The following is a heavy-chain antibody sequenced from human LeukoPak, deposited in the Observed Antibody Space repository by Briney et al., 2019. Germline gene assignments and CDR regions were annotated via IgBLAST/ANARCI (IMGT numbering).Heavy chain of an antibody. Sequence: GESLRLSCAASGFTFSSYAMGWVRQAPGKGLEWVSGINTSGGSTAYADSVKGRFTISRDNPRNTLYMQMNSLRAEDTALYYCAIMHPYYDGNGYWVQWGQGTLVTVSS. CDR2: INTSGGST. CDR3: AIMHPYYDGNGYWVQ. J-gene: IGHJ4*02. V-gene: IGHV3-23*01. CDR1: GFTFSSYA. D-gene: IGHD3-22*01.